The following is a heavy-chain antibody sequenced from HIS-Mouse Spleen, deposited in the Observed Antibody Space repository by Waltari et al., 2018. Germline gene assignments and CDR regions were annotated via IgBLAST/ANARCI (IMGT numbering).Heavy chain of an antibody. J-gene: IGHJ4*02. Sequence: QVQLQESGPGLVKPSQTLSLTCPVSGGSISRGVYHWSWIRQPPGKGLEWIGYIYYSGSTYYNPSLKSRVTISVDTSKNQFSLKLSSVTAADTAVYYCARRGGSYYFDYWGQGTLVTVSS. D-gene: IGHD1-26*01. CDR2: IYYSGST. V-gene: IGHV4-30-4*01. CDR3: ARRGGSYYFDY. CDR1: GGSISRGVYH.